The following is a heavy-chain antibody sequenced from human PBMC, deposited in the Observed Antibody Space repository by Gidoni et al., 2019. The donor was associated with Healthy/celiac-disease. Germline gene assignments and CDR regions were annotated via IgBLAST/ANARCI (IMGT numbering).Heavy chain of an antibody. CDR1: GFTFSSYS. D-gene: IGHD1-26*01. CDR3: ASCAEGTREWELDEYYYYYGMDV. Sequence: EVQLVESGGGLVKPGGSLRLSCAASGFTFSSYSMNWVRQAPGKGLEWVSSISSSSSYIYYADSVKGRFTISRDNAKNSPYLQMNSLRAEDTAVYYCASCAEGTREWELDEYYYYYGMDVWGQGTTVTVSS. V-gene: IGHV3-21*01. CDR2: ISSSSSYI. J-gene: IGHJ6*02.